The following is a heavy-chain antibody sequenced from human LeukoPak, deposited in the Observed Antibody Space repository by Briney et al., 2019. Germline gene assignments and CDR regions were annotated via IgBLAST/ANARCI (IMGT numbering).Heavy chain of an antibody. CDR3: GRDLNRSGYTREGRFDP. V-gene: IGHV1-18*01. Sequence: ASVKVSCKASGYTFTSYGISWVRQAPGQGLEWMGWISGSNGNTNYAQKLQGRVTMTTDTSTSTAYMELRSLRSDDTAVYYCGRDLNRSGYTREGRFDPWGQGTLVTVSS. CDR1: GYTFTSYG. CDR2: ISGSNGNT. J-gene: IGHJ5*02. D-gene: IGHD3-22*01.